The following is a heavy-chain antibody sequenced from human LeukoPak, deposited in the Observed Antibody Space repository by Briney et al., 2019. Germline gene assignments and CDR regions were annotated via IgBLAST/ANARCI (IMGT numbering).Heavy chain of an antibody. CDR3: ARGPFTIPDY. CDR2: IYHSGST. J-gene: IGHJ4*02. V-gene: IGHV4-38-2*02. Sequence: NPSETLSLTCTVSGYSISSGYYWGWIRQPPGKGLEWIGSIYHSGSTYYNPSLKSRVTISVDTSKNQFSLKLSSVTAADTAVYYCARGPFTIPDYWGQGTLVTVSS. D-gene: IGHD3-3*01. CDR1: GYSISSGYY.